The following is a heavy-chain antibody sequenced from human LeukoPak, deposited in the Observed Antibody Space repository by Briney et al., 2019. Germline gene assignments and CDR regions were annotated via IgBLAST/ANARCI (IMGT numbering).Heavy chain of an antibody. CDR2: INPSGGST. J-gene: IGHJ6*04. V-gene: IGHV1-46*01. Sequence: ASVKVSCEASGYTFTSYYMHWVRQAPGQGLEWMGIINPSGGSTSYAQKFQGRVTMTRDTSTSTVYMELSSLRSEDTAVYYCARDPDCSSTSCYEDYYYGMDVWGKGTTVTVSS. CDR3: ARDPDCSSTSCYEDYYYGMDV. CDR1: GYTFTSYY. D-gene: IGHD2-2*01.